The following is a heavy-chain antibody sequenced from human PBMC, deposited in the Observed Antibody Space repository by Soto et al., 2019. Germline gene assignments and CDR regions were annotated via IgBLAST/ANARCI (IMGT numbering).Heavy chain of an antibody. J-gene: IGHJ6*02. CDR2: IIPIFGTA. CDR1: GGTFSSYA. V-gene: IGHV1-69*06. CDR3: ARGRRSGYEPYYYYGMDV. D-gene: IGHD5-12*01. Sequence: QVQLVQSGAEVKKPGSSVKVSCKASGGTFSSYAISWVRQAPGQGLEWMGGIIPIFGTANYAQKFQGRVTITADKSTSTAYMELSSLRSEDTAVYYCARGRRSGYEPYYYYGMDVWGQGTTVTVSS.